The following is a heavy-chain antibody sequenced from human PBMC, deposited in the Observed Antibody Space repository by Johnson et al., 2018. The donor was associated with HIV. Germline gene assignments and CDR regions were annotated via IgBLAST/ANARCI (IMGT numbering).Heavy chain of an antibody. D-gene: IGHD1-26*01. CDR1: GFTFSTYG. Sequence: GFTFSTYGMHWVRQAPGKGLEWLAVIWYDGSNKYHADSVKGRFTISRDNSKNTLFLQMNSLRAEDTAVYYCAKDRGSPGIPAAFDIWGQGTMVTVSS. V-gene: IGHV3-33*06. J-gene: IGHJ3*02. CDR2: IWYDGSNK. CDR3: AKDRGSPGIPAAFDI.